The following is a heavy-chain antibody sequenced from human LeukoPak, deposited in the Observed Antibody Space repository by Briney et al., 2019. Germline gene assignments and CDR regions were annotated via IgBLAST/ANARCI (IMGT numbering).Heavy chain of an antibody. CDR3: ARAHDNGDPPYYFDY. CDR1: GFTVSSNY. CDR2: IYSGGST. V-gene: IGHV3-53*01. Sequence: PGGSLRLSCAASGFTVSSNYMSWVRQAPGKGLEWVSVIYSGGSTYYADSVKGRFTISRDNSKNTLYLQMNSLRAEDTAVYYCARAHDNGDPPYYFDYWGQGALVTVSS. J-gene: IGHJ4*02. D-gene: IGHD4-17*01.